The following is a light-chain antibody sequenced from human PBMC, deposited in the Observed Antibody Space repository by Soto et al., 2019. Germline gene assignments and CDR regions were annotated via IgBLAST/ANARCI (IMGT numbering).Light chain of an antibody. CDR1: QSISSW. V-gene: IGKV1-5*03. CDR2: TAA. CDR3: QQYNSYSRT. J-gene: IGKJ1*01. Sequence: DIQMTQSPSTLSASVGDRVTITCRASQSISSWLAWYQQKPGKAPKLLIYTAASLESGVPSRFSGSGSVKEFTLTIRSLQPVDFASYYFQQYNSYSRTFGQGTKVEIK.